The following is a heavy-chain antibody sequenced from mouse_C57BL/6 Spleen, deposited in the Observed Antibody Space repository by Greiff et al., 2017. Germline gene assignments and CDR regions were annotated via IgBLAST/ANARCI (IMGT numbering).Heavy chain of an antibody. J-gene: IGHJ4*01. CDR1: GYTFTSYW. CDR2: INPSSGYT. Sequence: QVQLQQSGAELAKPGASVKLSCKASGYTFTSYWMHWVKQRPGQGLEWIGYINPSSGYTKYNQKFKDKDTLTADKSSSTAYMQLSSLTYEDSAVYYCARFGDGYYDAMDYWGQGTSVTVSS. V-gene: IGHV1-7*01. D-gene: IGHD2-3*01. CDR3: ARFGDGYYDAMDY.